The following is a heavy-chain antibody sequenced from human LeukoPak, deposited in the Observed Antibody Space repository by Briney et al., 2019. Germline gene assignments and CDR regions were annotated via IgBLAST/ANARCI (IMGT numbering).Heavy chain of an antibody. V-gene: IGHV3-30*04. CDR3: ASPQSGSYSIYYFDY. Sequence: GGSLRLSCAASGFTFSSYAMHWVRQAPGKGLEWVAVISYDGSNKYYADSVKGRFTISRDNSKNTLYLQMNSLRAEDTAVYYCASPQSGSYSIYYFDYWGQGTLVTVSS. CDR2: ISYDGSNK. D-gene: IGHD1-26*01. J-gene: IGHJ4*02. CDR1: GFTFSSYA.